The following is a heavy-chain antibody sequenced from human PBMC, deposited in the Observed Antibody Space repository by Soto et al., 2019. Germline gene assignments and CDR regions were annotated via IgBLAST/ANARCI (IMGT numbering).Heavy chain of an antibody. CDR3: ARDLTPAAQQSV. V-gene: IGHV3-21*01. J-gene: IGHJ4*02. D-gene: IGHD6-13*01. Sequence: GGSLRLSCAASGFTFSSYGMNWVRQAPGKGLEWVSSISSSSSYIYYADSVKGRFTISRDNAKNSLYLQMNSLRAEDTAVYYCARDLTPAAQQSVWGQGTLVTVSS. CDR2: ISSSSSYI. CDR1: GFTFSSYG.